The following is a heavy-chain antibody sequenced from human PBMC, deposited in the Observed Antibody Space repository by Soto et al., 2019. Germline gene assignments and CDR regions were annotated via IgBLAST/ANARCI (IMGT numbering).Heavy chain of an antibody. CDR2: IIPIFGTA. Sequence: QVQLVQSGAEVKKPGSSVKVSCKASGGTFSSYAISWVRQAPGQVLEWMGGIIPIFGTANYAQKFQGRVTITADESTSTAYMELSSLRSEDTAVYYCARDGYVGRYYYYYGMDVWGQGTTVTVSS. D-gene: IGHD1-1*01. CDR3: ARDGYVGRYYYYYGMDV. CDR1: GGTFSSYA. J-gene: IGHJ6*02. V-gene: IGHV1-69*12.